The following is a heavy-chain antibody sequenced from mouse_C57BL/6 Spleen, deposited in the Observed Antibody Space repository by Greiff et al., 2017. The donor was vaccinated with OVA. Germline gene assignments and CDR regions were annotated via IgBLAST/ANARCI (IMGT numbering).Heavy chain of an antibody. CDR3: ARRCNYVYFDY. CDR1: GYTFTSYW. V-gene: IGHV1-64*01. D-gene: IGHD2-1*01. J-gene: IGHJ2*01. CDR2: IHPNSGST. Sequence: VQLQQPGAELVKPGASVKLSCKASGYTFTSYWMHWVKQRPGQGLEWIGMIHPNSGSTNYNEKFKSKATLTVDNSSSTAYMQLSSLTSEDSAVYYCARRCNYVYFDYWGQGTTLTVSS.